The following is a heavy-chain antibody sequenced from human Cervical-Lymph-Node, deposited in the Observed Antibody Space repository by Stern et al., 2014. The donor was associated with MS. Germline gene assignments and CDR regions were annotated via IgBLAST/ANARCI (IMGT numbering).Heavy chain of an antibody. V-gene: IGHV4-39*01. D-gene: IGHD3-22*01. CDR2: IYYSGST. CDR1: GGSISSSSYY. CDR3: ARWAYSSGWYNWFDP. Sequence: QLQLQESGPGLVKPSETLSLTCTVSGGSISSSSYYWGWIRQPPGKGLEWIGSIYYSGSTYYNPSLQSRVTISVDTSKDQFSLQRSSVTAADTAVYYCARWAYSSGWYNWFDPWGQGTLVTVSS. J-gene: IGHJ5*02.